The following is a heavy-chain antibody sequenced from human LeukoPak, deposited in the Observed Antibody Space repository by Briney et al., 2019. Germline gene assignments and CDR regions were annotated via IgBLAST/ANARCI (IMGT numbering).Heavy chain of an antibody. J-gene: IGHJ4*02. CDR1: GFTFSNAW. Sequence: PGGSLRLSCAASGFTFSNAWMSWVRQAPGKGLEWVGRIKSKTDGGTTDYAAPVKGRFTISRDDSKNTLYLQMNSLKTEDTAVYYCTTGHRIYFGATTGSPLLDYWGQGTLVTVSS. CDR2: IKSKTDGGTT. CDR3: TTGHRIYFGATTGSPLLDY. D-gene: IGHD1-14*01. V-gene: IGHV3-15*01.